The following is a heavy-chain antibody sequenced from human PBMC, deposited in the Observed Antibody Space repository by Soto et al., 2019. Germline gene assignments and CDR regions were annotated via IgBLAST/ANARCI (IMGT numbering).Heavy chain of an antibody. V-gene: IGHV3-23*01. J-gene: IGHJ5*02. CDR1: GFTFSSYA. D-gene: IGHD6-13*01. CDR3: AKDSRAAGTSWFDP. CDR2: ISGSGGST. Sequence: EVQLLESGGGLVQPGGSLRLSCAASGFTFSSYAMSWVRQAPGKGLEWVSAISGSGGSTYYADSVKGRFTSSRDNSKNALYLQMNSLSAEDTAVYYCAKDSRAAGTSWFDPWGQGTLVTVSS.